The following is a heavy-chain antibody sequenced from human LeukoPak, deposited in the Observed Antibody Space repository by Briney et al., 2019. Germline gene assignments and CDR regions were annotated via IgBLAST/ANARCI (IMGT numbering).Heavy chain of an antibody. D-gene: IGHD4-23*01. CDR3: AADGGGLSSVVTPRSSPFDY. J-gene: IGHJ4*02. CDR2: FDPADGET. V-gene: IGHV1-24*01. CDR1: GYTLNELS. Sequence: GASVKVSCKVSGYTLNELSMHWVRQAPGKGLEWMGGFDPADGETVYAHRFQGRLTMTEDTSTNTGYMELTGLRSEDTAVYYCAADGGGLSSVVTPRSSPFDYWGQGTLVTVSS.